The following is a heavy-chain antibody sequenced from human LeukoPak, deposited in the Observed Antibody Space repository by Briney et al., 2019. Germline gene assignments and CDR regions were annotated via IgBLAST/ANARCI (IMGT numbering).Heavy chain of an antibody. CDR1: GGSISSSSYY. CDR3: ARLGYGPRGGKFDY. V-gene: IGHV4-39*01. CDR2: IYYNGST. Sequence: SETLSLTCSVSGGSISSSSYYWGWIRQPPGKGLEWIGSIYYNGSTYYNPSLKSRVTISVDTSKTQFSLKLSSVTAADTAVYYCARLGYGPRGGKFDYWGQGTLVTVSS. J-gene: IGHJ4*02. D-gene: IGHD4-17*01.